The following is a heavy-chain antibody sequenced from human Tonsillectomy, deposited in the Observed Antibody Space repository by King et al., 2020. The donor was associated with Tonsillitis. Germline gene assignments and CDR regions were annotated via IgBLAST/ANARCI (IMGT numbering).Heavy chain of an antibody. CDR1: GYTFTSYY. V-gene: IGHV1-46*01. J-gene: IGHJ4*02. CDR2: INPSGGST. CDR3: ARGPTTVDTAMEFIY. D-gene: IGHD5-18*01. Sequence: VQLVESGAEVKKPGASVKVSCKASGYTFTSYYMHRVRQAPGQGLEWMGIINPSGGSTSYAQKFQGRVTMTRDTSTSTVYMELSSLRSEDTAVYYCARGPTTVDTAMEFIYWGQGTLVTVSS.